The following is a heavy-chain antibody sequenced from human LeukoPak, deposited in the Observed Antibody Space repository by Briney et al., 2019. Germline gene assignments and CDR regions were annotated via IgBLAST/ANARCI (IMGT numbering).Heavy chain of an antibody. J-gene: IGHJ4*02. Sequence: GGSLRLSXAASGFTFSTYSMNWVRQAPGKGLEWVSYISSSSSTIYYADSAKGRFTISRDNAKNSLYLQMNSLRAEDTAVYYCARETIVARPSFDYWGQGTLVTVSS. CDR3: ARETIVARPSFDY. D-gene: IGHD6-6*01. CDR2: ISSSSSTI. CDR1: GFTFSTYS. V-gene: IGHV3-48*01.